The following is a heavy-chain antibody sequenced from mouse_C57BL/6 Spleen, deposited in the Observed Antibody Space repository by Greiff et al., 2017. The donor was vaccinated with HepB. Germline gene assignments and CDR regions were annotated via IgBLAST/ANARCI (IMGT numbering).Heavy chain of an antibody. D-gene: IGHD2-5*01. V-gene: IGHV5-4*03. Sequence: EVMLVESGGGLVKPGGSLKLSCAASGFTFSSYAMSWVRQTPEKRLEWVATISDGGSYTYYPDNVKGRFTISRDNAKNNLYLQMSHLKSGDTAMYSCASQGPYSNYDAMDYWGQGTSVTVSS. J-gene: IGHJ4*01. CDR3: ASQGPYSNYDAMDY. CDR1: GFTFSSYA. CDR2: ISDGGSYT.